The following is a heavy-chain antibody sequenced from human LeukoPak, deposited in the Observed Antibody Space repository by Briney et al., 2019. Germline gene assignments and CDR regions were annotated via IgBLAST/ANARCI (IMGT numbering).Heavy chain of an antibody. J-gene: IGHJ4*02. V-gene: IGHV3-48*03. D-gene: IGHD3-22*01. CDR3: TTLGYHLDS. CDR1: GFDFGAYE. CDR2: FAGSDTTK. Sequence: GSLRPSCAASGFDFGAYEMNWVRQAPGKGLEWVAYFAGSDTTKYYADSVRGRFTISRDNAKKSLYLQMNSLRAEDTALYYCTTLGYHLDSWGQGTLVTVSS.